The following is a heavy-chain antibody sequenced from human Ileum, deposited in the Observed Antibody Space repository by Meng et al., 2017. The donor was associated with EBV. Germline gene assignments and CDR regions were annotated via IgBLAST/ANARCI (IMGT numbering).Heavy chain of an antibody. CDR3: VRYWGSFYYYTGMDV. J-gene: IGHJ6*02. CDR2: ISSGSKTT. V-gene: IGHV3-11*01. Sequence: SGGGLVKPGDSLTLSCATSGFTFTDYYMTGIRKVPGRGLDFISYISSGSKTTYYAGSVRGRFTISRDKNSVYLQMTSLRVEDTAVYYCVRYWGSFYYYTGMDVWGQGTMVTVSS. D-gene: IGHD3-16*01. CDR1: GFTFTDYY.